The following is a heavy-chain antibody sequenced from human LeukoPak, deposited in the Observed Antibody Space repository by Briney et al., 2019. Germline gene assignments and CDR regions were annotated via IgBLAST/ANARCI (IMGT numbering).Heavy chain of an antibody. Sequence: VASVKVSCTASGYTFTGYYMHWVRQAPGQGLEWMGWINPNSGVTDYAQKFQGRVTMTRDTSISTAYMEVSSPRSDDTAVYYCARDFGRAYGDKFDYWGQGTLVTVSS. J-gene: IGHJ4*02. CDR2: INPNSGVT. CDR1: GYTFTGYY. V-gene: IGHV1-2*02. D-gene: IGHD4-17*01. CDR3: ARDFGRAYGDKFDY.